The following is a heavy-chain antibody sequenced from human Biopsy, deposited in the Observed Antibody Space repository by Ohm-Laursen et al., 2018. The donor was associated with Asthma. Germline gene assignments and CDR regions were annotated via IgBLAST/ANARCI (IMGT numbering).Heavy chain of an antibody. J-gene: IGHJ3*02. V-gene: IGHV3-30*03. CDR1: GFVFSQSG. CDR2: ISSDGHNK. Sequence: TLSLTCAASGFVFSQSGMHWVRQAPGKGLEWVALISSDGHNKYYKDSVKGRFTISRDNSKLRLYLEINSLRVEDSAVYYCARESGQDSGGTGAFDRWGQGIMVAVSS. D-gene: IGHD4-23*01. CDR3: ARESGQDSGGTGAFDR.